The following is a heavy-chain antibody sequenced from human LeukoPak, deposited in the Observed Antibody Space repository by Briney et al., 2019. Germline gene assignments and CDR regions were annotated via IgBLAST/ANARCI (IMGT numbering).Heavy chain of an antibody. D-gene: IGHD6-25*01. CDR3: ARRSAAKDAFDI. V-gene: IGHV1-46*01. CDR1: GYTFTSYY. Sequence: ASVKVSCKASGYTFTSYYMHWVRQAPGQGLEWMGIINPGGDSTSYAQKFQGRVTMTRDMSTSTVYMELSSLRSEDTAVYYCARRSAAKDAFDIWGQGTMVTVSS. CDR2: INPGGDST. J-gene: IGHJ3*02.